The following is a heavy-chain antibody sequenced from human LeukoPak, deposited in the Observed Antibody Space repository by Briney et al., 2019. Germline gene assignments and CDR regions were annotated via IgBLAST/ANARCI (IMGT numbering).Heavy chain of an antibody. CDR3: ARTPVPAWEIPTHFDY. Sequence: PSETLSLTCAVYGGSFSGYYWSWIRQPPGKGLEWIGEINHSGSTNYNPSLKSRVTISVDTSKNQFSLKLSSVTAADTAVYYCARTPVPAWEIPTHFDYWGQGTLVTVSS. J-gene: IGHJ4*01. V-gene: IGHV4-34*01. CDR2: INHSGST. D-gene: IGHD1-26*01. CDR1: GGSFSGYY.